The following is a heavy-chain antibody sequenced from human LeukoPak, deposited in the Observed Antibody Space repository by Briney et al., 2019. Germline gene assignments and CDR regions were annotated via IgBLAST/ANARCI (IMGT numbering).Heavy chain of an antibody. CDR1: GYTFTGYY. V-gene: IGHV1-8*02. CDR3: AKQAEYSSSSVLGY. J-gene: IGHJ4*02. D-gene: IGHD6-6*01. Sequence: ASVKVSCKASGYTFTGYYMHWVRQAPGQGLEWMGWMNPNSGNTGYAQKFQGRVTMTRNTSISTAYMELSSLRSEDTAVYYCAKQAEYSSSSVLGYWGQGTLVTVSS. CDR2: MNPNSGNT.